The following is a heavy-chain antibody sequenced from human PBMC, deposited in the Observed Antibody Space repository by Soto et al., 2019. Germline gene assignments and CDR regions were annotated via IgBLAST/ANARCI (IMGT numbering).Heavy chain of an antibody. D-gene: IGHD6-13*01. CDR3: AKTSSWYFFDF. V-gene: IGHV3-23*01. CDR2: ISGNTGRT. J-gene: IGHJ4*02. CDR1: GFTFSNFA. Sequence: GGSLRLSCAASGFTFSNFAMSWVRQAPGKGLEWVSGISGNTGRTYYADSVKGRFTISRDNSKNTLCLQMNSLRAEDTAVYYCAKTSSWYFFDFWGQGTLVTVSS.